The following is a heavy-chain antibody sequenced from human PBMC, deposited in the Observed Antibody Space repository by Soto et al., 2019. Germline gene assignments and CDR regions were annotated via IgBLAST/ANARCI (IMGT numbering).Heavy chain of an antibody. D-gene: IGHD3-10*01. J-gene: IGHJ6*02. CDR2: VDPSESYS. V-gene: IGHV5-10-1*01. CDR1: GYSFTSYW. Sequence: VVSLEISCKGSGYSFTSYWISWVRQMPGKGLEWMGRVDPSESYSNYSPSLQGHVTISTDKSISNAYLQWSSLKASDTAMYYCARFGASVGMDVWGQGNTVIVS. CDR3: ARFGASVGMDV.